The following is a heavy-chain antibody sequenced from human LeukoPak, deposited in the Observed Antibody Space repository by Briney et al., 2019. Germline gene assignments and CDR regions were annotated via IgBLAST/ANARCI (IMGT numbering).Heavy chain of an antibody. V-gene: IGHV1-2*02. CDR3: ARIGDYGSESEGFDP. J-gene: IGHJ5*02. Sequence: ASVKVSCKASGYTFTGYYMHWVRQAPGQGLEWMGWINPNSGGTNYAQKFQGRVTMTRDTSISTAYMELSRLRSEDTAVYYCARIGDYGSESEGFDPWGQATMVTDSS. CDR1: GYTFTGYY. CDR2: INPNSGGT. D-gene: IGHD3-10*01.